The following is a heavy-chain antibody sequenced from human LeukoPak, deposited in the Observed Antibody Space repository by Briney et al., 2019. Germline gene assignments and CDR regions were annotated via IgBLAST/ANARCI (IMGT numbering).Heavy chain of an antibody. V-gene: IGHV4-39*01. CDR3: ARQFHQLHLGYFDY. D-gene: IGHD1-7*01. CDR1: GGSISSSSYY. CDR2: IYYSGST. J-gene: IGHJ4*02. Sequence: SETLSLTCTVSGGSISSSSYYWGWIRQPPGKGLEWIGSIYYSGSTYYNPSLKSRVTISVDTSKNQFSLKLSSVTAADTAVYYCARQFHQLHLGYFDYWGQGTLVTVSS.